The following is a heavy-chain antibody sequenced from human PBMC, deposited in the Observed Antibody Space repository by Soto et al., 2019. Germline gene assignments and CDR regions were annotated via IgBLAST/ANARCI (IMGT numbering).Heavy chain of an antibody. D-gene: IGHD4-17*01. CDR3: ARGAQMAYGDYDWFDP. CDR1: GGSVSSGSYY. CDR2: IYYSGST. Sequence: QVQLQESGPGLVKPSETLSLTCTVSGGSVSSGSYYWSWIRQPPGKGLEWIGYIYYSGSTTYNPSLKRRVTISVDTSKNQFSLKRSSVTAADTAVYYCARGAQMAYGDYDWFDPWGQGTLVTVSS. J-gene: IGHJ5*02. V-gene: IGHV4-61*01.